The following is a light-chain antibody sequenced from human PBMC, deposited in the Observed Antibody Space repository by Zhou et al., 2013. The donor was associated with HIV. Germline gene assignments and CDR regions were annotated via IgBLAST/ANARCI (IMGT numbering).Light chain of an antibody. CDR1: QAIANS. Sequence: DIQLTQSPSSLSASVGDTVTIACRASQAIANSLAWYQQIPGKAPKLLLYGASRLQSGVPSRFSGSGSGTHYTLTISSLQPEDFASYFCQHYYTTPWTFGRGTKVEIK. CDR3: QHYYTTPWT. J-gene: IGKJ1*01. CDR2: GAS. V-gene: IGKV1-NL1*01.